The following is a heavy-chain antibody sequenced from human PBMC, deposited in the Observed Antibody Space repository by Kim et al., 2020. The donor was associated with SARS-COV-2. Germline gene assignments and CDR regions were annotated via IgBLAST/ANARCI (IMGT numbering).Heavy chain of an antibody. CDR3: TTEAVVVVVAATTFWFDP. D-gene: IGHD2-15*01. CDR2: IKSKTDGGTT. J-gene: IGHJ5*02. Sequence: GGSLRLSCAASGFTFSNAWMSWVRQAPGKGLEWVGRIKSKTDGGTTDYAAPVKGRFTISRDDSKNTLYLQMNSLKTEDTAVYYCTTEAVVVVVAATTFWFDPWGQGTLVTVSS. CDR1: GFTFSNAW. V-gene: IGHV3-15*01.